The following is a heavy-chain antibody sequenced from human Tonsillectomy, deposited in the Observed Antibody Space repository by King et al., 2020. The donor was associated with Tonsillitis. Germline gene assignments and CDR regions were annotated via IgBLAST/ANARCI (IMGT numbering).Heavy chain of an antibody. CDR2: IYWNDDK. V-gene: IGHV2-5*01. D-gene: IGHD2-15*01. CDR1: GFSLSTSGVG. Sequence: TLQESGPTLVKPPQTLTLTCTFSGFSLSTSGVGVGWIRQPPGKALEWLALIYWNDDKRYNPSLKSRLTITKETSKNQVVLTMTNMDPVNTATYYFAHTLLYCSGGSCQEGWFHPWGQGTLVTVSS. CDR3: AHTLLYCSGGSCQEGWFHP. J-gene: IGHJ5*02.